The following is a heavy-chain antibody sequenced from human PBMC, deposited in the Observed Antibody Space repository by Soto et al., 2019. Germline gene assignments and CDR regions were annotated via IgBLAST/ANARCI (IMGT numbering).Heavy chain of an antibody. CDR1: GLTFSSYA. D-gene: IGHD6-19*01. CDR2: ISGSGGST. CDR3: SRFFLPRTRIAVACIDY. Sequence: GGSLRLSCAASGLTFSSYAMSWVRQAPGKGLEWVSAISGSGGSTYYADSVKGRFTISRDNSKNTLYLQMNSLRAEDTAVYYCSRFFLPRTRIAVACIDYWGQGTLVTVSS. J-gene: IGHJ4*02. V-gene: IGHV3-23*01.